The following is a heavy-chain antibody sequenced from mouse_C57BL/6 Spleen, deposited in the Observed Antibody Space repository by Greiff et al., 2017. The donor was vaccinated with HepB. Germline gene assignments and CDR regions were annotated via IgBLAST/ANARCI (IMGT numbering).Heavy chain of an antibody. Sequence: EVKLVESGGGLVKPGGSLKLSCAASGFTFSSYAMSWVRQTPEKRLEWVATISDGGSYTYYPDNVKGRFTISRDNAKNKLYLQMSHLKSEDTAMYYCAREDSSGLYYAMDYWGQGTSVTVSS. CDR3: AREDSSGLYYAMDY. CDR1: GFTFSSYA. V-gene: IGHV5-4*01. CDR2: ISDGGSYT. J-gene: IGHJ4*01. D-gene: IGHD3-2*01.